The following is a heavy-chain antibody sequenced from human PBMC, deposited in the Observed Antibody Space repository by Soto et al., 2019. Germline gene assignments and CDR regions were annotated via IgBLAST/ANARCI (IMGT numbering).Heavy chain of an antibody. V-gene: IGHV1-69*01. Sequence: QVQLVQSGAEVKKPGSSVKVSCKASGGTFSSYAISWVRQAPGQGLEWMGGIIPIFGTANYAQQFQGRVTITADESTSTAYLELSSLRSEDTAVYYCARAAGTTVTTLNWFDPWGQGTLVTVSS. CDR3: ARAAGTTVTTLNWFDP. CDR2: IIPIFGTA. J-gene: IGHJ5*02. CDR1: GGTFSSYA. D-gene: IGHD4-17*01.